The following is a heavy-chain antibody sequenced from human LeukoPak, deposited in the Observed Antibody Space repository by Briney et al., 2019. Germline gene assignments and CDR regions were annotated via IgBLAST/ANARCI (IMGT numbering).Heavy chain of an antibody. CDR2: IIPIFGTA. CDR1: GGTFSSYA. CDR3: ARSPVADFWSAAYYYYMDV. J-gene: IGHJ6*03. V-gene: IGHV1-69*05. Sequence: ASVKVTCKASGGTFSSYAINWVRQAPGQGLEWMGGIIPIFGTANYAQKFQGRVTITTDESTSTAYMELSSLRSEDTAVYYCARSPVADFWSAAYYYYMDVWGKGTTVTVSS. D-gene: IGHD3-3*01.